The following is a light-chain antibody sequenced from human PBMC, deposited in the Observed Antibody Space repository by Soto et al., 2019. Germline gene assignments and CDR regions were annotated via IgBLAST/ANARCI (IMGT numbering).Light chain of an antibody. Sequence: SVLTQSPGTLSLFPGEGATLSCRTSQSISGTYLAWYQQRPGQAPRLLIYAASSRATGIPDRFSGSGSGTDFTLTISRLEPEDFAVYYCQQYFGSLYTFGQGTKLEIK. CDR1: QSISGTY. CDR3: QQYFGSLYT. V-gene: IGKV3-20*01. CDR2: AAS. J-gene: IGKJ2*01.